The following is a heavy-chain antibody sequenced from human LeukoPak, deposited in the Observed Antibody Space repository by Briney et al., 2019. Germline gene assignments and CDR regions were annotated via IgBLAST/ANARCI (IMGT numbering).Heavy chain of an antibody. J-gene: IGHJ4*02. Sequence: GGSLRLSCAASGFTFSRYWMSWVRQAPGKGLEWVANIKQDGSEKYYVDSVKGRFTISRDNDKNSLYLQVNSLRAEDTAVYYCARGGYYDTSGYRPLDYWGQGTLVTISS. D-gene: IGHD3-22*01. CDR2: IKQDGSEK. V-gene: IGHV3-7*01. CDR3: ARGGYYDTSGYRPLDY. CDR1: GFTFSRYW.